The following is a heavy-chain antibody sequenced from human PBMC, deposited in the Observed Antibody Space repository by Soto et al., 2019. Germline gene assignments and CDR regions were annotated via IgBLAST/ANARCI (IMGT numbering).Heavy chain of an antibody. CDR3: AAHEAVAGFYYYYGMDV. J-gene: IGHJ6*02. CDR1: GFTFTSSA. D-gene: IGHD6-19*01. V-gene: IGHV1-58*01. Sequence: GASVKVSCKASGFTFTSSAVQWVRQARGQRLEWIGWIVVGSGNTNYAQKFQERVTITRDMSTSTAYMELSSLRSEDTAVYYCAAHEAVAGFYYYYGMDVWGQGTTVPVSS. CDR2: IVVGSGNT.